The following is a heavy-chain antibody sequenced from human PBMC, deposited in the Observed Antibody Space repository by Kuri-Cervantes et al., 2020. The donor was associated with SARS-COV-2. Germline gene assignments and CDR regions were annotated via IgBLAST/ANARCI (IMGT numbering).Heavy chain of an antibody. CDR1: GFTFTSSA. J-gene: IGHJ6*02. CDR3: AAPITGTTDYYYYYGMDV. Sequence: SVKVSCKASGFTFTSSAMQWVRQARGQRLEWIGWIVVGSGNTNYAQKFQERVTITRDTSTSTAYMELSSLRSEDTAVYYCAAPITGTTDYYYYYGMDVWGQGTTVTVSS. D-gene: IGHD1-7*01. V-gene: IGHV1-58*02. CDR2: IVVGSGNT.